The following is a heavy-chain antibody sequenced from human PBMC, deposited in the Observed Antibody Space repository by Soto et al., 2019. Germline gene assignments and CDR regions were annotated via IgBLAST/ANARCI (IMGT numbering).Heavy chain of an antibody. CDR2: ISGSGINT. V-gene: IGHV3-23*01. J-gene: IGHJ4*02. D-gene: IGHD2-8*02. CDR3: AVLLDY. Sequence: PGGSLRLSCAASGFTFSSHAMSWVRQAPGKGLEWVSAISGSGINTYYADSVKGRFTISRDNSKNTLYLQVNSLRAEDTAVYYCAVLLDYWGQGTLVTLL. CDR1: GFTFSSHA.